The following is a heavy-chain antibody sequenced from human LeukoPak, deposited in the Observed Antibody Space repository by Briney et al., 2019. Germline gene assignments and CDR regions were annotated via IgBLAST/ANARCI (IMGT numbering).Heavy chain of an antibody. V-gene: IGHV3-11*04. CDR2: ISSSGSTI. Sequence: GGSLRLSCAASEFTFSDYYMSWIRQAPGTGLEWVSYISSSGSTIYYADSVKGRFTISRDNAKNSLYLQMNSLRAEDTAVYYCAGAGDGYNTPFDYWGQGTLVTVSS. J-gene: IGHJ4*02. D-gene: IGHD5-24*01. CDR3: AGAGDGYNTPFDY. CDR1: EFTFSDYY.